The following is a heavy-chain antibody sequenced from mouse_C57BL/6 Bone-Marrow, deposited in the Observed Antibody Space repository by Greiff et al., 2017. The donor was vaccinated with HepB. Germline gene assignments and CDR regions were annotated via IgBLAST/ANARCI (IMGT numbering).Heavy chain of an antibody. V-gene: IGHV1-77*01. D-gene: IGHD3-2*02. Sequence: VQLQQSGAELVKPGASVKISCKASGYTFTDYYINWVKQRPGQGLEWIGKIGPGSGSTYYNEKFKGKATLTANKSSSTAYMQLSSLTSEDSAVYFCARLDSSGYPYAMDYWGQGTSVTVSS. CDR2: IGPGSGST. CDR1: GYTFTDYY. J-gene: IGHJ4*01. CDR3: ARLDSSGYPYAMDY.